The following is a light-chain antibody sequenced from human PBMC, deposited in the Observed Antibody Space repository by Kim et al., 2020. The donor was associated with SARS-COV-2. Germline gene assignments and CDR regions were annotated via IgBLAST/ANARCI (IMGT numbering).Light chain of an antibody. CDR3: QQLNSYLSLT. CDR2: GAS. Sequence: DIQLTQSPSFLSASVGDRVTITCRASQGISSYLAWYQQKPGKAPKLLIYGASTLQSGVPSRFSGSGSGTEFTLTISSLQPEDFATYYCQQLNSYLSLTFVGGTKVDIK. J-gene: IGKJ4*01. V-gene: IGKV1-9*01. CDR1: QGISSY.